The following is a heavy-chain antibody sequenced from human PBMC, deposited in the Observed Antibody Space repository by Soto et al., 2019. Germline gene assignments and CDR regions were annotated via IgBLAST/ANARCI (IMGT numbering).Heavy chain of an antibody. CDR1: GYSFTSYW. V-gene: IGHV5-10-1*01. CDR2: IDPSDSYT. Sequence: GESLKISCKGSGYSFTSYWISWVRQMPGKGLEWMGRIDPSDSYTNYSPSFQGHVTISADKSISTAYLQWSSLKASDTAIYYCALVVRGVTTEAHYFDYWGQGTLVTVS. D-gene: IGHD3-10*01. J-gene: IGHJ4*02. CDR3: ALVVRGVTTEAHYFDY.